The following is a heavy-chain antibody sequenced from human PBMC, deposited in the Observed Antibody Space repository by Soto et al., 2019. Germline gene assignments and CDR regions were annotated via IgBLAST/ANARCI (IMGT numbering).Heavy chain of an antibody. D-gene: IGHD3-22*01. CDR2: IYPANSDT. V-gene: IGHV5-51*01. Sequence: WESLKISCQGSGYSFPSDWIGWVRQRPGNGLEWMGSIYPANSDTRYSPSFQGQVTISDDKSISTAYLQWSSLKASDTAMYYCARRPYDSSGYYPLDYWGQGTLVTVSS. CDR3: ARRPYDSSGYYPLDY. CDR1: GYSFPSDW. J-gene: IGHJ4*02.